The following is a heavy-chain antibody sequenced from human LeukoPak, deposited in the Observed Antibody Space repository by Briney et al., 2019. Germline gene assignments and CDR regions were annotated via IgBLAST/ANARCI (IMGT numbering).Heavy chain of an antibody. Sequence: GGSLRLSCAASGFTFSSYSMNWVRQAPGKGLEWVSSISSSSSYIYYADSVKGRFTISRDNAKNSLYLQMNSLRAEDTAVFYCARDVHSYGYNPIGYYYYYMDVWGKGTTVTVSS. D-gene: IGHD5-18*01. CDR2: ISSSSSYI. CDR3: ARDVHSYGYNPIGYYYYYMDV. J-gene: IGHJ6*03. CDR1: GFTFSSYS. V-gene: IGHV3-21*01.